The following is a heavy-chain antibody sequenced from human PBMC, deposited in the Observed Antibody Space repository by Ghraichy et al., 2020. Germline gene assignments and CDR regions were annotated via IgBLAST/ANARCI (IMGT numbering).Heavy chain of an antibody. J-gene: IGHJ6*03. CDR3: ARLTVPANPSYSYYYYYMDV. CDR2: INHSGST. Sequence: SETLSLTCAVYGGSFSGYYWSWIRQSPGKGLEWIGEINHSGSTNYNPSLKSRVTISVDTSKNQFSLNLSSVTAADTAVYYCARLTVPANPSYSYYYYYMDVWGRGTTVTVSS. D-gene: IGHD2-2*01. CDR1: GGSFSGYY. V-gene: IGHV4-34*01.